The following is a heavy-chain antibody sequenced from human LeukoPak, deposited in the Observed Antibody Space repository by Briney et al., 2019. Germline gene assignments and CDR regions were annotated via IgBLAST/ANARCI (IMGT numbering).Heavy chain of an antibody. J-gene: IGHJ6*03. D-gene: IGHD6-13*01. CDR1: GFTFSNSG. CDR2: ISGSGDST. CDR3: ARDRSLASMDV. V-gene: IGHV3-23*01. Sequence: GGTLRLSRAASGFTFSNSGMNWVRQAPGKGLEWVSTISGSGDSTYYADSVKGRFTISRDNSKNTLYLQMNSLRAEDTAVYYCARDRSLASMDVWGKGTTVTVSS.